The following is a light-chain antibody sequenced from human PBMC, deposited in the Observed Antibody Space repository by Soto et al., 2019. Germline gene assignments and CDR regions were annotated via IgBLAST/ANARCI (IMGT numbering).Light chain of an antibody. Sequence: QSALTQPASVSGSPGQSITISCTGPSSDVGGYNYVSWYQQHPGKAPKLMIYEVSNRPSGVSNRFSGSKSGNTASRTISGLQAEDEADDYCSSYTSSSTSVFGTVTKVTVL. CDR3: SSYTSSSTSV. CDR2: EVS. CDR1: SSDVGGYNY. J-gene: IGLJ1*01. V-gene: IGLV2-14*01.